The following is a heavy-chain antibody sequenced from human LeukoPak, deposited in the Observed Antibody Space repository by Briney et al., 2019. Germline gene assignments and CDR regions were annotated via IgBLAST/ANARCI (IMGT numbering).Heavy chain of an antibody. Sequence: PSETLSLTCTVSGGSISSYYWSWLRKPPGKGMEWIGYIYYSGSTNYNPSLKSRVTISVDTSKNQFSLKLSSVTAADTAVYYCARRAYYDSSMDAFDIWGQGTMVTVSS. CDR2: IYYSGST. CDR1: GGSISSYY. CDR3: ARRAYYDSSMDAFDI. J-gene: IGHJ3*02. D-gene: IGHD3-22*01. V-gene: IGHV4-59*08.